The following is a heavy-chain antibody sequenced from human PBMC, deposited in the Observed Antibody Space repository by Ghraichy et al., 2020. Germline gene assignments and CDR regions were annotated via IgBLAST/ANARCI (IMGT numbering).Heavy chain of an antibody. CDR1: GFTFSSYG. Sequence: GGSLRLSCAASGFTFSSYGMHWVRQAPGKGLEWVAVISYDGSNKYYADSVKGRFTISRDNSKNTLYLQMNSLRAEDTAVYYCAKDTFFGLEDSGSYPVYWGQGTLVTVSS. CDR3: AKDTFFGLEDSGSYPVY. D-gene: IGHD1-26*01. J-gene: IGHJ4*02. CDR2: ISYDGSNK. V-gene: IGHV3-30*18.